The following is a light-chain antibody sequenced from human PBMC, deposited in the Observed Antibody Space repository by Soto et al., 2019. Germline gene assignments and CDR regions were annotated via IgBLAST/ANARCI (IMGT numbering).Light chain of an antibody. CDR3: SSYAGSNIFV. Sequence: QSVLIQPPSASGSPGQSVTISCTGTSSDIGGYNYVSWYQQHPGKAPKLMIYEVSKRPSGVPDRFSGSKSGNTASLTVSGLQAEDEADYYCSSYAGSNIFVFGTGTKVTVL. CDR1: SSDIGGYNY. J-gene: IGLJ1*01. CDR2: EVS. V-gene: IGLV2-8*01.